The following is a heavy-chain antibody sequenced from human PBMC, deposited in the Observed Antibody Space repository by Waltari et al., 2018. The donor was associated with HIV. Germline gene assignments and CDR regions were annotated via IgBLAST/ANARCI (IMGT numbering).Heavy chain of an antibody. D-gene: IGHD4-17*01. CDR1: GFTFSSYE. J-gene: IGHJ4*02. V-gene: IGHV3-48*03. Sequence: EVQLVESGGGLVQPGGSLRLSCAASGFTFSSYEMNWVRQAPGKGLEWVSYISSSGSTIYYADSVKGRFTISRDNAKNSLYLQRNSLRAEDTAVYYCAGAYGDSFDYWGQGTLVTVSS. CDR3: AGAYGDSFDY. CDR2: ISSSGSTI.